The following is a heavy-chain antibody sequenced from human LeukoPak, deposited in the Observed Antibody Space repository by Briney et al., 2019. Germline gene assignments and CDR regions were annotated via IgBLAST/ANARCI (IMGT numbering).Heavy chain of an antibody. D-gene: IGHD3-10*01. CDR3: ARDLHYAFDI. Sequence: GGSLRLSCAASGFTFSGYAMNWVRQAPGKGLEWVSHIYSSDTTYADSVKGRFTVSRDNAKNSLYLQMNSLRDEDTAVYYCARDLHYAFDIWGQGTMVTASS. J-gene: IGHJ3*02. CDR2: IYSSDTT. CDR1: GFTFSGYA. V-gene: IGHV3-48*02.